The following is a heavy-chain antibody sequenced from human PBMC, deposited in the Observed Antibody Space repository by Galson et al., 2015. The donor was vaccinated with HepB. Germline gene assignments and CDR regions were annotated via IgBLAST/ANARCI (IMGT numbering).Heavy chain of an antibody. D-gene: IGHD2-15*01. Sequence: SVKVSCKASGYTFSSYSITWVRQAPGQGLEWMGWITTYNRHTNYAQKFQGRVTMTTDTSTSTAFMELRSLTSDDTAVYYCARRALVVVVDSTQNNWFVPWGQGTLVTVSS. J-gene: IGHJ5*02. CDR1: GYTFSSYS. CDR3: ARRALVVVVDSTQNNWFVP. V-gene: IGHV1-18*01. CDR2: ITTYNRHT.